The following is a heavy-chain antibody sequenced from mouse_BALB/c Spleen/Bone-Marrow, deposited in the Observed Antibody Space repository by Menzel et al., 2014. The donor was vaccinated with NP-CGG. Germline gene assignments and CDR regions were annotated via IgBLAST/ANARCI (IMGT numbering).Heavy chain of an antibody. CDR2: IDPYSGGT. V-gene: IGHV1S135*01. J-gene: IGHJ4*01. Sequence: HLVESGPELVKPGASVKASCKASGYAFTRYNMYWVKQSHGKSLEWIGYIDPYSGGTNYNQKFKGKATLTVDKSSSTAYMHLNSLTSEDSAVYYCARELSRAMDYWGQGTSVTVSS. CDR1: GYAFTRYN. CDR3: ARELSRAMDY. D-gene: IGHD2-12*01.